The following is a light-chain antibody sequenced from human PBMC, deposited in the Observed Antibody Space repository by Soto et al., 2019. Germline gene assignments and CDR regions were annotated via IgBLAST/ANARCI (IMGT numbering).Light chain of an antibody. J-gene: IGLJ1*01. CDR2: EVS. V-gene: IGLV2-14*01. Sequence: QSALTQPASVSGSPGQSITISCTGTSSDVGGYNYVSWYQQHPGKAPKLMIYEVSNRPSGVSNRFSGSKSGNTASLTTSGLQAEDEADYCCSSYTSSSTLVFGTGTKVTVL. CDR1: SSDVGGYNY. CDR3: SSYTSSSTLV.